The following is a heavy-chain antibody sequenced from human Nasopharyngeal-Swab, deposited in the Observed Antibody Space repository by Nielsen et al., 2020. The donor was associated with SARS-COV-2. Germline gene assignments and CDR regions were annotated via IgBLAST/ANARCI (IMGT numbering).Heavy chain of an antibody. J-gene: IGHJ4*02. D-gene: IGHD6-19*01. V-gene: IGHV3-9*01. CDR2: ISWNSGSI. CDR1: GFTFDDYA. CDR3: AKDGYSSGWYFDY. Sequence: SLKISCAASGFTFDDYAMHWVRQAPGKGLEWVSGISWNSGSIGYADSVKGRFTISRDNAKNSLYLQMNSLRAEDTALYYCAKDGYSSGWYFDYWGQGTLVIVSS.